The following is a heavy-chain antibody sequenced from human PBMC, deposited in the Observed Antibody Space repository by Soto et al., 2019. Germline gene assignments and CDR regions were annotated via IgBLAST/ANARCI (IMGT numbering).Heavy chain of an antibody. V-gene: IGHV1-69*13. CDR2: IIPIFGTA. CDR1: GGTFSSYA. J-gene: IGHJ5*02. D-gene: IGHD3-16*02. Sequence: SVKVSCKASGGTFSSYAISWVRQAPGQGLEWMGGIIPIFGTANYAQKFQGRVTITADESTSTAYMELSSLRSEDTAVYYCARSDYVWGSYRPYNWFDPWGQGTLVTVSS. CDR3: ARSDYVWGSYRPYNWFDP.